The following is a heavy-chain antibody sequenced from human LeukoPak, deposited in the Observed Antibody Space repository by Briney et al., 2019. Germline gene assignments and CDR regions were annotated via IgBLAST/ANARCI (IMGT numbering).Heavy chain of an antibody. D-gene: IGHD4/OR15-4a*01. CDR2: TSSSDAGT. Sequence: GGSLRLSCAASEFTFSNYAMTWVRQAPGKGLEWVSATSSSDAGTYYADSVRGRFTISRDNSKNTLYLQMNSLRAEDAAVYYCARSGLSRFDYWGQGTLVTVSS. CDR3: ARSGLSRFDY. J-gene: IGHJ4*02. CDR1: EFTFSNYA. V-gene: IGHV3-23*01.